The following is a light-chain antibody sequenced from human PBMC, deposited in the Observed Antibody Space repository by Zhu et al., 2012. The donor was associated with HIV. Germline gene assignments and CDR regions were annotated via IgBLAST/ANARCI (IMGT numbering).Light chain of an antibody. J-gene: IGKJ4*01. Sequence: EIVLMQSPVTLSVSPGGRATLSCRASHGVGSSLAWYQQKPGQPPRLLVFSTSTRADGIPVRFSGSGSGTEFTLTIDGLQSEDFAVYFCQQYNTWRPLSFGGGTKVEMK. CDR1: HGVGSS. CDR2: STS. V-gene: IGKV3D-15*01. CDR3: QQYNTWRPLS.